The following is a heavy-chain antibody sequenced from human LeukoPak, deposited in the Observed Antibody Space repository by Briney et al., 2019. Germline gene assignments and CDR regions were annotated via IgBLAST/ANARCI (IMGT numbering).Heavy chain of an antibody. J-gene: IGHJ4*02. V-gene: IGHV3-23*01. Sequence: GGSLRLSCAASGFTFSNYAMSWVRQAPGKGLEWVAGLSGSAGGTTYADSVKGRFTISRDNSKNTLFLQMDRLRAEDTAVYFCAKRGVVVRVFLVGFHREAYYFDSWGQGAQVTVSS. CDR3: AKRGVVVRVFLVGFHREAYYFDS. D-gene: IGHD3-16*02. CDR2: LSGSAGGT. CDR1: GFTFSNYA.